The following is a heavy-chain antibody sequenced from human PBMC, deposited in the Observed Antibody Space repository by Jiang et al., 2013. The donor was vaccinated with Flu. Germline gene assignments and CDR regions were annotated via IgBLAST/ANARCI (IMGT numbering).Heavy chain of an antibody. D-gene: IGHD3-3*01. Sequence: QAPGQGLEWMGGIIPIFGTANYAQKFQGRVTITADESTSTAYMELSSLRSEDTAVYYCARGRLEWSQYYFDYWGQGTLVTVSS. CDR3: ARGRLEWSQYYFDY. J-gene: IGHJ4*02. V-gene: IGHV1-69*01. CDR2: IIPIFGTA.